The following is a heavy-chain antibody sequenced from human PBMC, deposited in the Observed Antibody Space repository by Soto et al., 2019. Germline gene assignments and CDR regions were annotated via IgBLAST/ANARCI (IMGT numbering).Heavy chain of an antibody. D-gene: IGHD6-19*01. CDR3: GRSYVPFSGWPFDY. CDR2: TYYRSKLYN. V-gene: IGHV6-1*01. Sequence: SQTLLLPCAISGDSVPSNSAAWNWIRQSRSRGLEWLGRTYYRSKLYNDYAVSVNSRITINPDTSKNQFSLQLITVTPEDTALYYWGRSYVPFSGWPFDYWGQGTLVTVSS. CDR1: GDSVPSNSAA. J-gene: IGHJ4*02.